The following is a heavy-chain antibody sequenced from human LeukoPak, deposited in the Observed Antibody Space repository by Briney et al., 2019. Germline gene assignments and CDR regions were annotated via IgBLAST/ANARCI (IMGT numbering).Heavy chain of an antibody. Sequence: SVKVSCKASGGTFSSYAIRCVRQAPGQGLEWMGGIIPIFGTANYAQKFQGRVTITADESTSTAYMELSSLRSEDTAVYYCARDSYYDSSGYYSDYWGQGSLVTVSS. V-gene: IGHV1-69*13. CDR2: IIPIFGTA. CDR3: ARDSYYDSSGYYSDY. J-gene: IGHJ4*02. D-gene: IGHD3-22*01. CDR1: GGTFSSYA.